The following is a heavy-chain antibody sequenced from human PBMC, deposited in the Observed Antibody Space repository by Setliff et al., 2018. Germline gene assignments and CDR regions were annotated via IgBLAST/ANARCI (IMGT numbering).Heavy chain of an antibody. V-gene: IGHV3-9*01. CDR2: ISWNSGSI. Sequence: SLRLSCAASGFTFSTYDMHWVRQAPGKGLEWVSGISWNSGSIGYADSVKGRFTISRDNAKNSLYLQLDSLRPDDTAFYYCARGHCTTISCFLDHWGQGIMVTVSS. CDR3: ARGHCTTISCFLDH. D-gene: IGHD2-8*01. CDR1: GFTFSTYD. J-gene: IGHJ4*02.